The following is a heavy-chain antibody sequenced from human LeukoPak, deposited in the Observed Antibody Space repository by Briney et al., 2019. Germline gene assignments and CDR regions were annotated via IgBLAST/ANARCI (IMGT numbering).Heavy chain of an antibody. D-gene: IGHD2-15*01. CDR1: GGTFSSYA. J-gene: IGHJ4*02. V-gene: IGHV1-69*13. CDR3: AREVPANCSGGSCFDY. CDR2: IIPIFGTA. Sequence: ASVKVSCKASGGTFSSYAISWVRQAPGQGLEWMGGIIPIFGTANYAQKFQGRVTITADESTSTAYMELSSLRSEDTAVYYCAREVPANCSGGSCFDYWGQGTLVTVSS.